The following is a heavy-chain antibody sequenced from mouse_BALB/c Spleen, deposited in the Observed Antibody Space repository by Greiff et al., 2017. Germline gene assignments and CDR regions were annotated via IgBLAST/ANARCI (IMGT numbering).Heavy chain of an antibody. V-gene: IGHV5-9-4*01. CDR2: ISSGGSYT. J-gene: IGHJ2*01. CDR1: GFTFSSYA. CDR3: ARGRGYLDY. Sequence: EVKLMESGGGLVKPGGSLKLSCAASGFTFSSYAISWVRQSPEKRLEWVAEISSGGSYTYYPDTVTGRFTISRDNAKNTLYLEMSSLRSEDTAMYYCARGRGYLDYWGQGTTLTVSS.